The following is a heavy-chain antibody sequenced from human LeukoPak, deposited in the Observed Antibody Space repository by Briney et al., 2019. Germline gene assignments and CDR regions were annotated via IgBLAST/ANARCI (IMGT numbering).Heavy chain of an antibody. V-gene: IGHV1-18*01. CDR1: GYTFTSYG. CDR2: ISAYNGNT. Sequence: GASMKVSCKASGYTFTSYGISWVRQAPGQGLEWMGWISAYNGNTNYAQKLQGRVTMTTDTSTSTAYMELRSLRSDDTAVYYCARVTRNSSGRGDYFDYWGQGTLVTVSS. D-gene: IGHD3-22*01. J-gene: IGHJ4*02. CDR3: ARVTRNSSGRGDYFDY.